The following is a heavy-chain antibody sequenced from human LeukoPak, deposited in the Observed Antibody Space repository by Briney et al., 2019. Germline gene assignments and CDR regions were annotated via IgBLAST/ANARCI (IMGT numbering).Heavy chain of an antibody. CDR1: GYTFTSYG. CDR3: ARGGLAGYCTNGVCYRYNWFDP. J-gene: IGHJ5*02. D-gene: IGHD2-8*01. Sequence: ASVKVSCKASGYTFTSYGISWVRQAPGQGLEWMGWISAYNGNTNYAQKLQGRVTMTTDTPTSTAYMELRSLRSDDTAVYYCARGGLAGYCTNGVCYRYNWFDPWGQGTLVTVSS. V-gene: IGHV1-18*01. CDR2: ISAYNGNT.